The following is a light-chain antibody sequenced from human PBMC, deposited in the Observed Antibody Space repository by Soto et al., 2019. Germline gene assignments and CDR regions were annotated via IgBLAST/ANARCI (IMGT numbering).Light chain of an antibody. V-gene: IGKV3-20*01. Sequence: IVWPQPPATLCLSPGERATLSWRDSQSVSSSYLAWYQQKPVQAPRLLVYGASSRATCIPDRFSDFGSVTDFNLTISRLEPEDFAVYFCKQYGSSPITCGQGTRLEIK. CDR1: QSVSSSY. CDR3: KQYGSSPIT. J-gene: IGKJ5*01. CDR2: GAS.